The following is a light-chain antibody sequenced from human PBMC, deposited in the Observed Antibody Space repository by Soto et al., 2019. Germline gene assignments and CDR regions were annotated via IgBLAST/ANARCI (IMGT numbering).Light chain of an antibody. V-gene: IGLV2-14*01. J-gene: IGLJ1*01. CDR1: SSDVGRYNY. Sequence: QSVLTQPASVSGSPGQSITISCTGTSSDVGRYNYVSWYQQHPGKAPKFMIYEVSNRPSGVSNRFSGSNSGNTASLTISGLQAEDEADYYCTSYTSINSYVFGTGTKVTVL. CDR3: TSYTSINSYV. CDR2: EVS.